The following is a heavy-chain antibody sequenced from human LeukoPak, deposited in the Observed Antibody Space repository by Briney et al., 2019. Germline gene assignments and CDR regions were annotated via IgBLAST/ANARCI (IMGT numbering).Heavy chain of an antibody. D-gene: IGHD2-21*01. J-gene: IGHJ3*02. CDR3: ARHALGGISWTNYAFDI. CDR1: GFSFTSYW. Sequence: GESLKISCKGSGFSFTSYWIGWVRQMPGKGREWMGIIYPGDSETTYSPSFQGQVTISADKSISTAYLQWSSLKASDTAMYYCARHALGGISWTNYAFDIWGQGTMVTVSS. CDR2: IYPGDSET. V-gene: IGHV5-51*01.